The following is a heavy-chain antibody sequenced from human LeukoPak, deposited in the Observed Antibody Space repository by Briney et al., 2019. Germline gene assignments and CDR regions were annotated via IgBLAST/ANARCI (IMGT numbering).Heavy chain of an antibody. V-gene: IGHV4-59*01. CDR2: IYYSGST. D-gene: IGHD1-26*01. CDR1: GGSISSYY. Sequence: SETLSLTCTVSGGSISSYYWSWIRQPPGKGLEWIGYIYYSGSTNYNPSLKSRVTIAVDTSKNQFSLKLSSVTAADTDVYYWARGVPWSHYYYSYGMDVWGQGTTVTVSS. J-gene: IGHJ6*02. CDR3: ARGVPWSHYYYSYGMDV.